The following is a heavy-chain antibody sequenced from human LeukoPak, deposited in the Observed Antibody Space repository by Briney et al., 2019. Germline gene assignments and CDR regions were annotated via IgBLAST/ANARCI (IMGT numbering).Heavy chain of an antibody. CDR2: TYYRSKWYN. V-gene: IGHV6-1*01. Sequence: SQTLSLTYFISGDSISSNSAVRKWIRQSPSRGLEWLGRTYYRSKWYNDYAVSVKSRITINPDTSKNQFSLQVNSVTPEDTAVYYCAREGGYYYGSLQHWGQGTLVIVSS. CDR3: AREGGYYYGSLQH. D-gene: IGHD3-10*01. CDR1: GDSISSNSAV. J-gene: IGHJ1*01.